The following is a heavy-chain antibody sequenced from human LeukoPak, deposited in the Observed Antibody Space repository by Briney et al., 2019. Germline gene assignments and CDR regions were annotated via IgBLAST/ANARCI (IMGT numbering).Heavy chain of an antibody. CDR3: AKDLRIQLWTFFDY. D-gene: IGHD5-18*01. V-gene: IGHV3-23*01. CDR2: ISGSGGSA. Sequence: PGGSLRLSCAASGFTFSSYAMSWVRQAPGKGLEWVSAISGSGGSAYYADSVKGRFTISRDNSKNTLYLQMNSLRAEDTAVYYCAKDLRIQLWTFFDYWGQGTLVTVSS. J-gene: IGHJ4*02. CDR1: GFTFSSYA.